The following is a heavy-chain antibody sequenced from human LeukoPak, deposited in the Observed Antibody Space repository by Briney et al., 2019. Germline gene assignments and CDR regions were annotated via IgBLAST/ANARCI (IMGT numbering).Heavy chain of an antibody. D-gene: IGHD3-9*01. CDR1: GASIRSYY. CDR2: IYYSGST. Sequence: SETLSLTCTVSGASIRSYYWSCIRQPPGKGLGWVGYIYYSGSTNYNPSLKSRVTISVDTSKNQFSLKLSSVTAADTAVYYCARRAYDILTGYSYYFDYWGQGTLVTVSS. CDR3: ARRAYDILTGYSYYFDY. J-gene: IGHJ4*02. V-gene: IGHV4-59*01.